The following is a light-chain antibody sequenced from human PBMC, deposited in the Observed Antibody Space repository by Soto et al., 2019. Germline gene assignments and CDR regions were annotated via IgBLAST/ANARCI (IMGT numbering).Light chain of an antibody. CDR2: VAS. V-gene: IGKV3-11*01. Sequence: ELVLTQSPATLSLSPWSIATPSCRARQSVSGYFAWDHQKPGQAPRRLISVASHRATGSPPRFSGGGSGTDFSLSISSLEPEDIAVYYCQQRSIWTPYPFGQG. CDR1: QSVSGY. J-gene: IGKJ2*01. CDR3: QQRSIWTPYP.